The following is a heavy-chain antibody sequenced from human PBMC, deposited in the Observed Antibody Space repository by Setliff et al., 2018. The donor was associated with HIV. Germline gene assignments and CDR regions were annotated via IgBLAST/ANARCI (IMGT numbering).Heavy chain of an antibody. CDR2: INHSVST. D-gene: IGHD6-19*01. CDR3: ARIRGYSSGWLY. Sequence: PSETLSLTCAVYGGSFSGYYWSWIRQPPGKGLEWIGEINHSVSTNYNPSLKSRVTISVDTSKNRFSLKLSSVTAADTAVYYCARIRGYSSGWLYWGQGTLVTVSS. V-gene: IGHV4-34*01. CDR1: GGSFSGYY. J-gene: IGHJ4*02.